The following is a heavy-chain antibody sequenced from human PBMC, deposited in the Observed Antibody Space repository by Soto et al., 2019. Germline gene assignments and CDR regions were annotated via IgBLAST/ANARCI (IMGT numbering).Heavy chain of an antibody. CDR2: IIPIFGTA. CDR1: GGTFSSYA. V-gene: IGHV1-69*13. CDR3: AREPIVVVPAAHRAAYYYYYGMDV. J-gene: IGHJ6*02. Sequence: SVKVSCKASGGTFSSYAISWVRQAPGQGLEWMGGIIPIFGTANYAQKFQGRVTITADESTSTAYMELSSLRSEDTAVYYCAREPIVVVPAAHRAAYYYYYGMDVWGQGTTVTV. D-gene: IGHD2-2*01.